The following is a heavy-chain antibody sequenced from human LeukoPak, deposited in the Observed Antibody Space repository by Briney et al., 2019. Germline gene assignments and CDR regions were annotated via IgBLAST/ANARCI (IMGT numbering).Heavy chain of an antibody. CDR3: AKSGGYGLIDY. J-gene: IGHJ4*02. CDR2: IYSSGST. V-gene: IGHV4-39*01. Sequence: SETLSLTCTVSGASISGSGYYWGWIRQPPGKGLEWIGSIYSSGSTYYNASLQSRVTISIETPKNQISLRLNSVTAADTAMYYCAKSGGYGLIDYWGQGTLVTVSS. D-gene: IGHD1-26*01. CDR1: GASISGSGYY.